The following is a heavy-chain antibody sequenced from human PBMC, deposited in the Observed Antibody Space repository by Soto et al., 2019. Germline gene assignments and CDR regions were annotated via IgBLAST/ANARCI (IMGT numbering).Heavy chain of an antibody. Sequence: GGSLRLSCAASGFTFSSYWMSWVRQAPGKGLEWVANIKQDGSEKYYVDSVKGRFTISRDNAKDSLYLQMNSLRAEDTAVYYCARDSGRNYYGMDVWGQGTTVTVSS. CDR2: IKQDGSEK. CDR1: GFTFSSYW. CDR3: ARDSGRNYYGMDV. J-gene: IGHJ6*02. V-gene: IGHV3-7*01. D-gene: IGHD2-8*02.